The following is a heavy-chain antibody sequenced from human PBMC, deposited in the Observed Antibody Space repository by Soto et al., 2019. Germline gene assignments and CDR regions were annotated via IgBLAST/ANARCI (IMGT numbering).Heavy chain of an antibody. D-gene: IGHD3-22*01. V-gene: IGHV3-23*01. CDR3: AKGANYYDSSGYPTPFDY. CDR2: ISGSGGST. J-gene: IGHJ4*02. CDR1: GFTFSSYA. Sequence: VGSLRLSCAASGFTFSSYAMSWVRQAPGKGLEWVSAISGSGGSTYYADSVKGRFTISRDNSKNTLYLQMNSLRAEDTAVYYCAKGANYYDSSGYPTPFDYWGQGTLVTVSS.